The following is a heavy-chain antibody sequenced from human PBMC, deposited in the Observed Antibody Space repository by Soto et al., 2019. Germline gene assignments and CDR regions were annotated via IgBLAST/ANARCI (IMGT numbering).Heavy chain of an antibody. CDR2: ISSSGSTI. J-gene: IGHJ3*02. Sequence: EVQLVESGGGLVQPGGSLRLSCAASGFTFSSYEMNWVRQAPGKGLEWVSYISSSGSTIYYADSVKGRFTISRDNAKNSLYLQMNSLRAEDTAVYYCARDRPVHYYDSSGYDPPPPDAFDIWGQGTMVTVSS. CDR3: ARDRPVHYYDSSGYDPPPPDAFDI. CDR1: GFTFSSYE. D-gene: IGHD3-22*01. V-gene: IGHV3-48*03.